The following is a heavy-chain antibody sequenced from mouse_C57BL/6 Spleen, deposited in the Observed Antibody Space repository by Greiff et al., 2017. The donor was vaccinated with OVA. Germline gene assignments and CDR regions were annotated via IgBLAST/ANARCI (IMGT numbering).Heavy chain of an antibody. CDR3: ARSLIYYGNPFAY. CDR2: ISYSGST. CDR1: GYSITSGYD. J-gene: IGHJ3*01. Sequence: EVKLMESGPGMVKPSQSLSLTCTVTGYSITSGYDWHWIRHFPGNKLEWMGYISYSGSTNYNPSLKSRISITHDTSKNHFFLKLNSVTTEDTATYYCARSLIYYGNPFAYWGQGTLVTVSA. D-gene: IGHD2-1*01. V-gene: IGHV3-1*01.